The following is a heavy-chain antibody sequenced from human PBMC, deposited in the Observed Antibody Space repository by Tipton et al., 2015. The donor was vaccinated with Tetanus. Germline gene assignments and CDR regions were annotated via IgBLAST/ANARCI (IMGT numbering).Heavy chain of an antibody. CDR2: ISSSGSTI. J-gene: IGHJ3*02. V-gene: IGHV3-11*01. CDR1: GFTFSDYY. CDR3: ARDRNSYDSSGYHAFDI. Sequence: GSLRLSCAASGFTFSDYYMSWIRQAPGKGLAWVSYISSSGSTIYYADSVKGRFTISRDNAKNSLYLQMNSLRAEDTAVYYCARDRNSYDSSGYHAFDIWGQGIMVTVSS. D-gene: IGHD3-22*01.